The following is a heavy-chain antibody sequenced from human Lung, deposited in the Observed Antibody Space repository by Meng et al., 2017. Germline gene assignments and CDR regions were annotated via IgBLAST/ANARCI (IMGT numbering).Heavy chain of an antibody. CDR1: GYTFTTYT. D-gene: IGHD2/OR15-2a*01. CDR3: ARGGDFDP. V-gene: IGHV7-4-1*02. J-gene: IGHJ5*02. CDR2: ISTNTGNP. Sequence: QVQSVQTGTDLKKPEASVKVSCKASGYTFTTYTITWVRQAHGRGLEWMGWISTNTGNPTYVQGFTGRFVFSLDTSVSTAYLQISSLEAADTAVYYCARGGDFDPWGQGTLVTVSS.